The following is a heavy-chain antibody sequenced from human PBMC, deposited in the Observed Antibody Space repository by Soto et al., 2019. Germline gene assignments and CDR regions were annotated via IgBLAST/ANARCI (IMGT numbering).Heavy chain of an antibody. D-gene: IGHD4-4*01. V-gene: IGHV3-11*06. CDR3: ARAYSKLTKQTPYGMDV. Sequence: GGSLRLSCAASGFTFSDYYMSWIRQAPGKGLEWVSYISSSSYTNYADSVKGRFTISRDNAKNSLYLQMNSLRAEDSAVYYCARAYSKLTKQTPYGMDVWGQGTTVTVSS. J-gene: IGHJ6*02. CDR1: GFTFSDYY. CDR2: ISSSSYT.